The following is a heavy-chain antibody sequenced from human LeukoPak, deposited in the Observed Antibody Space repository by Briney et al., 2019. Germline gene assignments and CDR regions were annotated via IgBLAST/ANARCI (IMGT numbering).Heavy chain of an antibody. Sequence: ASVKVSCKASGYTFTSYYMHWVRQAPGQGLEWMGIINPSGGSTSYAQKFQGRVTMTRDTSTSTVYMELSSLRSEDTAVYYCAKDMIVVVITAHDAFDIWGQGTMVTVSS. D-gene: IGHD3-22*01. J-gene: IGHJ3*02. CDR2: INPSGGST. CDR3: AKDMIVVVITAHDAFDI. V-gene: IGHV1-46*01. CDR1: GYTFTSYY.